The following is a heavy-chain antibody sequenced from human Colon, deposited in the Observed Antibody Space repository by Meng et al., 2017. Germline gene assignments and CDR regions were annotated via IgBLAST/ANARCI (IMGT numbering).Heavy chain of an antibody. CDR1: GGTFSSYA. D-gene: IGHD4-23*01. J-gene: IGHJ4*02. V-gene: IGHV1-69*13. Sequence: SVKVSCKASGGTFSSYAISWVRQAPGQGLEWMGGIIPIFGTANYAQKFQGRVTITADESTSTAYMELSSLRSEDTAVYYCERTTVVTPPCFDYWGQGTLVTVSS. CDR2: IIPIFGTA. CDR3: ERTTVVTPPCFDY.